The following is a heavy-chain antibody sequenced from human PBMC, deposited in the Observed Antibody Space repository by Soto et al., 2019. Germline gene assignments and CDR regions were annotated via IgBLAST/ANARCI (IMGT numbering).Heavy chain of an antibody. J-gene: IGHJ4*02. Sequence: QVQLQESGPGLVKPSETLSLTCTVSGGSISPYYWSWIRQHPGKGLEWIGYVYYTGRTNYNPSLNSRVTMSVDTSKNQFSLKLISVTAADTAVYYCAGRDSSADFHFDYWGRGTLVTVSS. D-gene: IGHD3-22*01. CDR2: VYYTGRT. CDR1: GGSISPYY. V-gene: IGHV4-59*08. CDR3: AGRDSSADFHFDY.